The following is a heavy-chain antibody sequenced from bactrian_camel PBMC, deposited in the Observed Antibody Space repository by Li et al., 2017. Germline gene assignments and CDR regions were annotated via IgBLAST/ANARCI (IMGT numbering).Heavy chain of an antibody. CDR2: IDRDGET. CDR3: TADVLVPPTYDCISAFVTGY. Sequence: HVQLVESGGGSVQDGGSLRLSCTASGYTHVYTKYTLAWFRQAPGNERELVSSIDRDGETYYADSVKGRFTISQDNATNMVSLQMNSLRPEDTAVYICTADVLVPPTYDCISAFVTGYWGQGTQVTVS. J-gene: IGHJ6*01. D-gene: IGHD3*01. V-gene: IGHV3S53*01. CDR1: GYTHVYTKYT.